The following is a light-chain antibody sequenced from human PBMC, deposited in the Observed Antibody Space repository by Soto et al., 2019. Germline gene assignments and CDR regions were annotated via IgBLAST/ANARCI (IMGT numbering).Light chain of an antibody. CDR1: QDILSW. CDR3: QQANTFPIT. J-gene: IGKJ3*01. V-gene: IGKV1-12*01. CDR2: ASS. Sequence: DIQMTQPPSSVSASVGDTVTITCRASQDILSWLAWYQQKPGEAPRLLIYASSNLQSGVPSRFSGSRSGTDFTLTISSLQPEDFATYYCQQANTFPITFGPGTRLDIK.